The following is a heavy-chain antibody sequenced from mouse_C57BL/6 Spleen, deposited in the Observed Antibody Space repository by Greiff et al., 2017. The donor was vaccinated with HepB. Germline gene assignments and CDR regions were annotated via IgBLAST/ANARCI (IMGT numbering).Heavy chain of an antibody. Sequence: QVQLKESGPELVKPGASVKISCKASGYAFSSSWMNWVKQRPGKGLEWIGRIYPGDGDTNYNGKLKGKATLTADKSSSTAYMQLSSLKSEDSAVYFGARRDYDYPEGFAYWGQGTLVTVSA. CDR3: ARRDYDYPEGFAY. V-gene: IGHV1-82*01. D-gene: IGHD2-4*01. J-gene: IGHJ3*01. CDR2: IYPGDGDT. CDR1: GYAFSSSW.